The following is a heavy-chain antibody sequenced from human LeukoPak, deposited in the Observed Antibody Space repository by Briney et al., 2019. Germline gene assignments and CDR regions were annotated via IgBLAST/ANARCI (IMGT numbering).Heavy chain of an antibody. J-gene: IGHJ4*02. D-gene: IGHD6-13*01. CDR2: IYSGGST. CDR3: AKDILAAAGTNFDY. Sequence: GGSLRLSCAASGFTVSSNYMSWVRQAPGKGLEWVSVIYSGGSTYYADSVKGRFTISRDNSKNTLYLQMNSLRAEDTAVYYCAKDILAAAGTNFDYWGQGTLVTVSS. V-gene: IGHV3-53*01. CDR1: GFTVSSNY.